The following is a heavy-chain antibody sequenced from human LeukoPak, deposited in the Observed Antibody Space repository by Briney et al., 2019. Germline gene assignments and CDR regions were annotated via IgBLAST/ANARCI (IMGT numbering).Heavy chain of an antibody. CDR2: INGDGSSS. CDR1: GFTFSTYW. J-gene: IGHJ4*02. CDR3: ARDMASGTTFDY. Sequence: GGSLRLSCAASGFTFSTYWMHWVRQAPGKGLVWVSRINGDGSSSTYADSVKGRFTISRDNAKNSLYLQMNSLRAEDTAVYYCARDMASGTTFDYWGQGTLVTVSS. D-gene: IGHD1-7*01. V-gene: IGHV3-74*01.